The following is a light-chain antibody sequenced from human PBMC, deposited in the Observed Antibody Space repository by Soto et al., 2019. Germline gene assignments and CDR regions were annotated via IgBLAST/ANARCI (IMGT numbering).Light chain of an antibody. CDR3: QQAYSFPIT. CDR1: QSISSY. V-gene: IGKV1-39*01. Sequence: DIQMTQSPSSLSASVGDRVTITCRASQSISSYLNWYQQKPGKAPKLLIYAASSLQSGVPSRFSGSGSGTDFTLTISSLQPEDSATYYCQQAYSFPITFGQGTRLENK. CDR2: AAS. J-gene: IGKJ5*01.